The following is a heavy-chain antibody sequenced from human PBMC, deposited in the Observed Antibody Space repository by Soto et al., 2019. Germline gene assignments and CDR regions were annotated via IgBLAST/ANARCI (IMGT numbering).Heavy chain of an antibody. Sequence: EVQLLESGGGLVQPGGSLRLSCAASGFTFSSYGMTWVRQAPGKGLEWVSFSSATGTGTYYADSVKGRLTISRDNSKNTPYLQMTTLRADDTDVYYCAKDRRAGGNYGFYSDFWGPGSLVIVSS. J-gene: IGHJ4*02. V-gene: IGHV3-23*01. CDR1: GFTFSSYG. CDR2: SSATGTGT. CDR3: AKDRRAGGNYGFYSDF. D-gene: IGHD1-7*01.